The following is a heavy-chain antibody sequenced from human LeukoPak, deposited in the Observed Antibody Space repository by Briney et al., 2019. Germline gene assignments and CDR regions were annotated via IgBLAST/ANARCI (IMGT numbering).Heavy chain of an antibody. D-gene: IGHD2-15*01. Sequence: GESLKISCKGSGYSFSSYWIAWVRLMPGKGLEWMGIIYPGDSDTRYSPAFQGQVTISADKSISTAYLQWSSLKASDTAIYYCARHGGPGGSTNWFFDLWGRGTLLTVSS. V-gene: IGHV5-51*01. CDR3: ARHGGPGGSTNWFFDL. CDR2: IYPGDSDT. J-gene: IGHJ2*01. CDR1: GYSFSSYW.